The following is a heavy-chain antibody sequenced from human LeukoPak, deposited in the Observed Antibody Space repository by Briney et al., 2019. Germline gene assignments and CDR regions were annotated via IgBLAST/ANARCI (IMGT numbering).Heavy chain of an antibody. CDR1: GFTFTDYY. D-gene: IGHD3-9*01. J-gene: IGHJ5*02. CDR3: ARVWYYDILTGQGRYNWFDP. CDR2: INPNSGGT. Sequence: GASVKVSCKASGFTFTDYYMHWVRQAPGQGLEWMGWINPNSGGTNYAQKFQGRVTMTRDTSISTAYMELSRLRSDDTAVYYCARVWYYDILTGQGRYNWFDPWGQGTLVTVSS. V-gene: IGHV1-2*02.